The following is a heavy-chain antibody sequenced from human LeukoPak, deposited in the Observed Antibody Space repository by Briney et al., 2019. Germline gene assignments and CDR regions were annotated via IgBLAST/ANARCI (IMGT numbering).Heavy chain of an antibody. D-gene: IGHD1-26*01. CDR2: IGSTI. J-gene: IGHJ6*03. V-gene: IGHV3-11*04. CDR1: GFSFSDYY. CDR3: ARDRGIVGTTGYYYMDV. Sequence: GGSLRLSCVASGFSFSDYYMSWIRQAPGKGLEWVPYIGSTIYYADSVKGRFTISRDNAKNSLYLQMNSLRAEDTAVYYCARDRGIVGTTGYYYMDVWGKGTTVTVSS.